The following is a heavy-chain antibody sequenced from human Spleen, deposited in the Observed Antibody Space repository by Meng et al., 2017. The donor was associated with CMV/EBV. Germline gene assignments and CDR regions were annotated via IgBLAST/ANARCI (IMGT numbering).Heavy chain of an antibody. Sequence: GESLKISCAASGFTFDDYSMHWVRQAPGKGLEWVSLISWDGDFPYYADSVKGRFTISRDNTKNSLYLQMNSLKIEDSALYYCAKEYATGTTQRGEIDYWGQGTLVTVSS. CDR1: GFTFDDYS. J-gene: IGHJ4*02. D-gene: IGHD1/OR15-1a*01. CDR3: AKEYATGTTQRGEIDY. CDR2: ISWDGDFP. V-gene: IGHV3-43*01.